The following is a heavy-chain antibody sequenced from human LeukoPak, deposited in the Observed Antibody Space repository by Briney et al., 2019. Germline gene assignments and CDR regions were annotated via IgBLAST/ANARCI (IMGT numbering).Heavy chain of an antibody. D-gene: IGHD6-13*01. Sequence: GGSLRLSCAASRFTFSSYEMNWVRQAPGKGLEWVSYISSSGSTIYYADSVKGRFTISRDNSKNTLYLQIDSLRPEDTALYYCARGHSSSWSFFDYWGQGTLVTVSS. CDR1: RFTFSSYE. CDR2: ISSSGSTI. J-gene: IGHJ4*02. V-gene: IGHV3-48*03. CDR3: ARGHSSSWSFFDY.